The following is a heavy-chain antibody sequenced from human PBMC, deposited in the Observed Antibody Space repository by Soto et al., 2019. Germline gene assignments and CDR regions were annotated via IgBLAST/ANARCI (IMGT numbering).Heavy chain of an antibody. CDR3: ARDNLGDMVGFDI. D-gene: IGHD3-10*01. J-gene: IGHJ3*02. CDR2: ISSSSSYI. V-gene: IGHV3-21*01. Sequence: VGSLRLCCAASGFTFSSYIINWVRQAPGKGLELVSSISSSSSYIYYADSVKGRFTISRDDAKNSLYLQMNSLRAEDTVVYYGARDNLGDMVGFDIWGQGTRVTVAS. CDR1: GFTFSSYI.